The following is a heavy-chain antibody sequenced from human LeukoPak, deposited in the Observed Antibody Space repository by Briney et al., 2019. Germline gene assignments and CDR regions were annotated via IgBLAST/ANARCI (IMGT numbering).Heavy chain of an antibody. V-gene: IGHV3-15*01. CDR2: IKSTTDGVTT. D-gene: IGHD5-12*01. J-gene: IGHJ4*02. Sequence: GGSLILSCAASGFSFKDAWMSWVRQAPGKGLEWVGRIKSTTDGVTTDYAAPAKGRFTISRDDSRNTLYLQLNSLKTEDTALYYCTRIRGYSAYDFNYWGQGTLVTVSS. CDR3: TRIRGYSAYDFNY. CDR1: GFSFKDAW.